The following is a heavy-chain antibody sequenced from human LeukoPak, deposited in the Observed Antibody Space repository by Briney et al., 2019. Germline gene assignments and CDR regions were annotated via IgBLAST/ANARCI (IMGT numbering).Heavy chain of an antibody. D-gene: IGHD3-16*02. Sequence: GGSLRLSCAASGFTFSSYVMHWVRQAPGKGLEWVAFIRYDGSNKYYADSVKGRFTISRDNSKNTLYLQMNSLRAEDTAVYYCAKDSILLRLGELSLSFDYWGQGTLVTVSS. V-gene: IGHV3-30*02. J-gene: IGHJ4*02. CDR2: IRYDGSNK. CDR3: AKDSILLRLGELSLSFDY. CDR1: GFTFSSYV.